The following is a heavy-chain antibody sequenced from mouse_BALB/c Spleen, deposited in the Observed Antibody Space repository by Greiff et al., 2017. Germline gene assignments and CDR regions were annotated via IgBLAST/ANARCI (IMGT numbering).Heavy chain of an antibody. V-gene: IGHV1-69*02. CDR2: IYPSDSYT. CDR1: GYTFTSYW. J-gene: IGHJ3*01. D-gene: IGHD2-4*01. Sequence: QVQLKQPGAELVRPGASVKLSCKASGYTFTSYWINWVKQRPGQGLEWIGNIYPSDSYTNYNQKFKDKATLTVDKSSSTAYMQLSSPTSEDSAVYYCTRGAITRVFAYWGQGTLVTVSA. CDR3: TRGAITRVFAY.